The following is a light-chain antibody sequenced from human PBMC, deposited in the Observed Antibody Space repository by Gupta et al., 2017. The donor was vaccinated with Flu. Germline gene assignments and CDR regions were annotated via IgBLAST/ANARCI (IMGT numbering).Light chain of an antibody. Sequence: HQKPGKAPKLLIYAASTLRNGVPSRFSGSGSETDSTLTISGLQTEDFGTYYFQQSNSFPFTFGPGTRVDIK. CDR3: QQSNSFPFT. CDR2: AAS. J-gene: IGKJ3*01. V-gene: IGKV1D-12*01.